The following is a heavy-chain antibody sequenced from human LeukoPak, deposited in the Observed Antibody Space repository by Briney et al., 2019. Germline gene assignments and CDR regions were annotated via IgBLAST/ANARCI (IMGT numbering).Heavy chain of an antibody. CDR2: ISGRGGSA. J-gene: IGHJ5*02. V-gene: IGHV3-23*01. CDR3: AKRVLCQS. Sequence: PGGSLRLSCAASGFTFSDNAMTWVRQAPGKGLEWVSTISGRGGSAFYADSVKGRFTLSRDNSKNTLFLQMNSLRAEDTAIYYCAKRVLCQSWGQGTLVTVSS. CDR1: GFTFSDNA. D-gene: IGHD2-8*01.